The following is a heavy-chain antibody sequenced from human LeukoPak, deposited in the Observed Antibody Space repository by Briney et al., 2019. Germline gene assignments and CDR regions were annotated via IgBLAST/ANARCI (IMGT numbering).Heavy chain of an antibody. D-gene: IGHD3-9*01. Sequence: SETLSLTCIVSGDSISSYYWCFIRQPPGKGLEWIGSIYYGGSTNYNPSLESRVTISLDTSKNQLSLKLSSVTDADTAVYYCARGPINFDWSDPWGQGTLVTVSS. CDR2: IYYGGST. CDR1: GDSISSYY. CDR3: ARGPINFDWSDP. J-gene: IGHJ5*02. V-gene: IGHV4-59*01.